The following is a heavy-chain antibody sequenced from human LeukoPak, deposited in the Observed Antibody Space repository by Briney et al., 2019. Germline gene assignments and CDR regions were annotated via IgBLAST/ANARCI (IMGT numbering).Heavy chain of an antibody. J-gene: IGHJ4*02. CDR3: AKDQPYYDSSGYYYSSFDY. CDR1: GFTFGSSA. V-gene: IGHV3-23*01. Sequence: GGSLRLSCAAAGFTFGSSAMSWVRQAPGKGLEWVSGINSRGDKTYYADSVKGRFTISRDNSKNTLYLQMNSLRAEDTAVYYCAKDQPYYDSSGYYYSSFDYWGQGTLVTVSS. CDR2: INSRGDKT. D-gene: IGHD3-22*01.